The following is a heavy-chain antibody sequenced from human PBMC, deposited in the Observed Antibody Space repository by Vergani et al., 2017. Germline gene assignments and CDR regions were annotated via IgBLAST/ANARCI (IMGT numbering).Heavy chain of an antibody. CDR2: IRDKTYNYAT. D-gene: IGHD3-3*01. CDR1: SFKLGDYG. V-gene: IGHV3-73*01. Sequence: VQLVESGGGVVQPGRSLRLSCTPSSFKLGDYGMHWVRQTSVKGLEWIGCIRDKTYNYATAYAVSVKGRFIISRDDSKKSAYLQMNRLTFEDTTVYYCYYDFRAGYGSGCVWGKGTSGNGSS. CDR3: YYDFRAGYGSGCV. J-gene: IGHJ6*04.